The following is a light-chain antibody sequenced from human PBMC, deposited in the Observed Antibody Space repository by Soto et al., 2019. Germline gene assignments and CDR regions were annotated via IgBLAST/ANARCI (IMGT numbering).Light chain of an antibody. CDR1: QSVSSY. CDR3: QQRSNWPSIT. J-gene: IGKJ5*01. V-gene: IGKV3-11*01. Sequence: EIVMTQSPATLSLSPWEIATLSCRASQSVSSYLAWYQQKPGQAPRLLIYDASNRATGIPARFSGSGSGTDFTLTISSLEPEDFAVYYCQQRSNWPSITFGQGTRLEIK. CDR2: DAS.